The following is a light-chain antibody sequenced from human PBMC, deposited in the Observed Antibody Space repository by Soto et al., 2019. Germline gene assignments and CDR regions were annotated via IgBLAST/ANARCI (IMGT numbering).Light chain of an antibody. V-gene: IGKV1-5*03. CDR1: KSIDSW. CDR3: QQYRSYGT. Sequence: DIQMTQSPSTLSASVGDSITITCRASKSIDSWLAWYQQRPGKAPKLLIYKASSLESGVPSRFSGSGSGTEFTLTISRLQPDDFATYYCQQYRSYGTFGQGTKVEIK. J-gene: IGKJ1*01. CDR2: KAS.